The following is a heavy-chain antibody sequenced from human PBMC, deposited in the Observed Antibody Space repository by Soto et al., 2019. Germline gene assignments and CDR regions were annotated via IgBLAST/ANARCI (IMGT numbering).Heavy chain of an antibody. Sequence: GASVKVSCKASGGTFSSYAISWVRQAPGQGLEWMGGIIPIFGTANYAQKFQGRVTITADESTSTAYMELSSLRSEDTAVYYCASSGHIVVVVAVHWGQGTLVTVSS. CDR2: IIPIFGTA. CDR3: ASSGHIVVVVAVH. CDR1: GGTFSSYA. V-gene: IGHV1-69*13. J-gene: IGHJ4*02. D-gene: IGHD2-15*01.